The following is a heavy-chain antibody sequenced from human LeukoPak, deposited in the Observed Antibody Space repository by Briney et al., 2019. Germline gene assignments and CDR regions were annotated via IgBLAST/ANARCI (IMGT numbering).Heavy chain of an antibody. CDR1: GFTFSIYA. CDR3: ASITGGPRITMIVVVTPKPALGY. D-gene: IGHD3-22*01. CDR2: ISGSVGST. J-gene: IGHJ4*02. V-gene: IGHV3-23*01. Sequence: QPGGSLRLSCAASGFTFSIYAMSWVRQAPGKGLEWVSAISGSVGSTYYADSVKGRFTISRDNSKNTLYLQMNSLRAEDTAVYYCASITGGPRITMIVVVTPKPALGYWGQGTLVTVSS.